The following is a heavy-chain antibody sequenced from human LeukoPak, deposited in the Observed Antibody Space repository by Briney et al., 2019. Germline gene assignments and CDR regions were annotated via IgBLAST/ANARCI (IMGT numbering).Heavy chain of an antibody. D-gene: IGHD3-22*01. V-gene: IGHV5-51*01. CDR1: GYSFTSYW. CDR2: IYPGDSDT. CDR3: ARSPGETYYYDSSGYPDY. J-gene: IGHJ4*02. Sequence: GESLKISRQGSGYSFTSYWIGWVRQTPGKGLEWKGIIYPGDSDTRYSPSVQGQVTISADKSISTAYLQWSSLKASDTAMYYCARSPGETYYYDSSGYPDYWGQGTLVTVSS.